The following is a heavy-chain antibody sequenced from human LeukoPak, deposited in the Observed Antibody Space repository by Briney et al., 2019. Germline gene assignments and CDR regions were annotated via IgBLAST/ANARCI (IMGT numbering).Heavy chain of an antibody. V-gene: IGHV3-23*01. CDR3: AKTSGWPYYFDY. CDR2: ITGSGGNT. Sequence: GGSLRLSCAASGFTFSTYAMSWVRRPPGKGLEWVSAITGSGGNTYYADSVKGRFTISRDNSKNTVYLQVNSLRAEDTAVYYCAKTSGWPYYFDYWGQGTLVTVSS. D-gene: IGHD6-19*01. CDR1: GFTFSTYA. J-gene: IGHJ4*02.